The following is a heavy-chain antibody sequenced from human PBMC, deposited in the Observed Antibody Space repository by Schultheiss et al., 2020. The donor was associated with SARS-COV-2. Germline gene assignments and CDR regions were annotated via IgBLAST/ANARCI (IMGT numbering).Heavy chain of an antibody. V-gene: IGHV3-30*07. CDR2: ISYDGSNK. J-gene: IGHJ3*02. CDR1: GFTFSSYA. Sequence: GSLRLSCAASGFTFSSYAMHWVRQAPGKGLEWVAVISYDGSNKYYADSVKGRFTISRDNAKNSLYLQMNSLRAEDTAVYYCARDGLPYYDSSGYYNDAFDIWGQGTMVTVS. CDR3: ARDGLPYYDSSGYYNDAFDI. D-gene: IGHD3-22*01.